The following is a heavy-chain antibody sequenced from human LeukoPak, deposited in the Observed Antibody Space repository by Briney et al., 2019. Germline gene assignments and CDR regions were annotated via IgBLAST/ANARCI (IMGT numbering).Heavy chain of an antibody. J-gene: IGHJ4*02. CDR3: AVKQLGMAYYFDY. CDR2: IIPIFGTA. V-gene: IGHV1-69*01. Sequence: SVKVSCKASGGTFSSYAISWVRQAPGQGLELMGGIIPIFGTANYAQKFQGRVTITADESTSTAYMELSSLRSEDTAVYYCAVKQLGMAYYFDYWGQGTLVTVSS. D-gene: IGHD6-6*01. CDR1: GGTFSSYA.